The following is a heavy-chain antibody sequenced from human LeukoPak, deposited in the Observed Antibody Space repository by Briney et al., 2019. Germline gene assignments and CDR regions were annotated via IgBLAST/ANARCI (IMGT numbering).Heavy chain of an antibody. CDR3: ARRLIIAAAGFDY. Sequence: SETLSLTCAVYGGSFSGHYWSWLRQPPGKGLEWIGEINHSGSTNYNPSLKSRVTISVDTSKNQFSLKLSSVTAADTAVYYCARRLIIAAAGFDYWGQGTLVTVSS. D-gene: IGHD6-13*01. J-gene: IGHJ4*02. V-gene: IGHV4-34*01. CDR2: INHSGST. CDR1: GGSFSGHY.